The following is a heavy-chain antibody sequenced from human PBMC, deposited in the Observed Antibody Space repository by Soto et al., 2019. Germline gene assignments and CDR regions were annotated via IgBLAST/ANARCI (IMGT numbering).Heavy chain of an antibody. CDR2: ISYDGSNK. Sequence: QVQLVESGGGVVQPGRSLRLSCAASGFTFSSYGMHWVRQAPGKGLEWVAVISYDGSNKYYADSVKGRFTISRDNSKNTLYLQMNSLRAEYTAVYYCAKDLGEAAVAGQTPDYWGQGILVTVSS. CDR1: GFTFSSYG. D-gene: IGHD6-19*01. J-gene: IGHJ4*02. CDR3: AKDLGEAAVAGQTPDY. V-gene: IGHV3-30*18.